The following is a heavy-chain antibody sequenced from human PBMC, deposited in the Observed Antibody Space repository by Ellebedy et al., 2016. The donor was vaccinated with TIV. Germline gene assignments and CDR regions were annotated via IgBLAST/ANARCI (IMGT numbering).Heavy chain of an antibody. J-gene: IGHJ6*02. V-gene: IGHV3-23*01. CDR3: TKDRGNYGGAPYNGMDV. CDR2: TSGSGSST. CDR1: GFIFSNYA. D-gene: IGHD3-10*01. Sequence: GGSLRLSCAASGFIFSNYAMSWVRQAPGKGLEWVSATSGSGSSTYHADSVKGRFTISRDNSKNTLYLQMNSLRTEDTAVHYCTKDRGNYGGAPYNGMDVWGQGTTVTVSS.